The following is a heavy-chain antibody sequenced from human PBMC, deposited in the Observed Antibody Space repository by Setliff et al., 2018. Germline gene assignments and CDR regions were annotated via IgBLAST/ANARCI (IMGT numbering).Heavy chain of an antibody. J-gene: IGHJ6*03. CDR2: ISTSGSTI. CDR1: GFTFSNYG. V-gene: IGHV3-48*01. D-gene: IGHD3-22*01. CDR3: ARLALTGYDTSGYYYALDYYYYMDV. Sequence: GGSLRLSCAASGFTFSNYGMTWVRQAPGKGLEWISYISTSGSTIYYADSVKGRFTISRDNANHSLHLQMNSLRAEDTAVYFCARLALTGYDTSGYYYALDYYYYMDVWGKGTTVTVSS.